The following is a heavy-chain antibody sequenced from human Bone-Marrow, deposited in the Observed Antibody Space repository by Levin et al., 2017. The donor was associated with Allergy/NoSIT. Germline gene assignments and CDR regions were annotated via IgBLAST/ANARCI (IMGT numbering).Heavy chain of an antibody. V-gene: IGHV3-7*01. D-gene: IGHD2-21*01. CDR3: VREYCGIDYYSGRPDDQ. CDR1: GFIFTKYW. J-gene: IGHJ4*02. CDR2: IKPDGSEK. Sequence: GGSLRLSCEASGFIFTKYWMSWVRQAPGKGLEWVANIKPDGSEKNYVDSVKGRFTISRDNAKNSLSLQMSSLRPEDTAVYYCVREYCGIDYYSGRPDDQWGQGTLVTVSS.